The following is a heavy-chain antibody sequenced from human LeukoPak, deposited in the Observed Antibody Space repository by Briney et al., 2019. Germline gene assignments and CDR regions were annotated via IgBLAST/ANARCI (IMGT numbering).Heavy chain of an antibody. CDR3: AQGSGQYYEY. Sequence: GGSLRPSCAVSGLTLSNVWMNWVRQAPEKGLEWVGRIKSKSAGGTTDFAAPVKGRFTISRDDSKNTLYLQMNSLTSEDTAVYYCAQGSGQYYEYWGQGTLVTVSS. V-gene: IGHV3-15*07. CDR1: GLTLSNVW. J-gene: IGHJ4*02. D-gene: IGHD3-22*01. CDR2: IKSKSAGGTT.